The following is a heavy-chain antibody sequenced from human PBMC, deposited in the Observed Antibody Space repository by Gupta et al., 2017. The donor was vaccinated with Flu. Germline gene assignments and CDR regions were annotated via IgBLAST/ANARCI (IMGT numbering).Heavy chain of an antibody. D-gene: IGHD2-2*01. V-gene: IGHV4-34*01. CDR2: INHSGST. CDR3: ARGRGVVPAADYYYYYMDV. Sequence: KGLEWIGEINHSGSTNYHPSLKSRVTISVDTSKNQFSLKLSSVTAADTAVYYCARGRGVVPAADYYYYYMDVWGKGTTVTVSS. J-gene: IGHJ6*03.